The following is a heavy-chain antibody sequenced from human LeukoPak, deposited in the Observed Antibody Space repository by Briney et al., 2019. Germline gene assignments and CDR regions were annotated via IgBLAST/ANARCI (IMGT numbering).Heavy chain of an antibody. CDR1: GFTFSSYG. CDR3: AKDKDYDSSGGLDY. CDR2: ISYDGSNK. D-gene: IGHD3-22*01. Sequence: GGSLRLSCAASGFTFSSYGMHWVRQAPGKGLEWVAVISYDGSNKYYADSVKGRFTISRDNSKNTLYLQMNSLRAEDTAVYYCAKDKDYDSSGGLDYWGQGTLVTVSS. J-gene: IGHJ4*02. V-gene: IGHV3-30*18.